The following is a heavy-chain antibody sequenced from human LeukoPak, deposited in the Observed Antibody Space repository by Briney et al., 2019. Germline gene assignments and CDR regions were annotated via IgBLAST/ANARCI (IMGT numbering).Heavy chain of an antibody. CDR1: GFTFSSYG. Sequence: PGGSLRLSCAASGFTFSSYGMSWVRQAPGKGLEWVAIISYDGSDKYYADSVKGRFTISRDNAKNSLYLQMNSLRAEDTALYYCAKGYPGYCSGGSCHFDYWGQGTLVTVSS. D-gene: IGHD2-15*01. J-gene: IGHJ4*02. CDR3: AKGYPGYCSGGSCHFDY. V-gene: IGHV3-30*18. CDR2: ISYDGSDK.